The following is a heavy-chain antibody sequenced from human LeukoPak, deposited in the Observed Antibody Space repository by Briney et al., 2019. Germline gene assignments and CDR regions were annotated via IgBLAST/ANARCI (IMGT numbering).Heavy chain of an antibody. J-gene: IGHJ5*02. CDR2: ISGSGGST. D-gene: IGHD1-26*01. CDR1: GFTFSSYG. Sequence: PGGSLRLSCAASGFTFSSYGMSWVRQAPGKGLEWVSAISGSGGSTYYADSVKGRITISRDNAKNSLYLQMNSLRADDTAVYYCARDALVGAQSSSNWFDPWGQGTLVTVSS. CDR3: ARDALVGAQSSSNWFDP. V-gene: IGHV3-23*01.